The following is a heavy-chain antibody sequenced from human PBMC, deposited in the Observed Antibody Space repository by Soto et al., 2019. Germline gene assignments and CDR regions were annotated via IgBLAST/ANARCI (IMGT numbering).Heavy chain of an antibody. CDR1: GDTFNFYT. Sequence: VQLVQSGAEVKKPGSPVRVSCTASGDTFNFYTISWVRQVPGQGPEWMGRIIPMLGMSNYAQKFQGRVTIKADKSTSTVYMNLSGLTSEDTAVYYCATNYGSGSTHFDYWGQGTLVTVSS. J-gene: IGHJ4*02. CDR3: ATNYGSGSTHFDY. CDR2: IIPMLGMS. D-gene: IGHD3-10*01. V-gene: IGHV1-69*02.